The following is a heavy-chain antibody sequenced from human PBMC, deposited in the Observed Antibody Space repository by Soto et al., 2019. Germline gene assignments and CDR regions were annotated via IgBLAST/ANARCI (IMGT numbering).Heavy chain of an antibody. Sequence: GESLKISCNGSGYSFTSYWIGLVRQMPWKGLEWMGIIYPGDSDTRYSPSFQGQVTISADKSISTAYLQWSSLKASDTAMYYCARRGRLEAAADPYYYYGMDVWGQGTTVTVSS. CDR2: IYPGDSDT. J-gene: IGHJ6*02. CDR1: GYSFTSYW. V-gene: IGHV5-51*01. CDR3: ARRGRLEAAADPYYYYGMDV. D-gene: IGHD6-13*01.